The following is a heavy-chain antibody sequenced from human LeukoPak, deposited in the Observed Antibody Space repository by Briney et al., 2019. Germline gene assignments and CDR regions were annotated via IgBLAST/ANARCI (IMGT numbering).Heavy chain of an antibody. Sequence: GGSLRLSCSASGFTFSSYSMDWVRQAPGKGPEYVSGINNNGGSTQYVDSVKGRFTISRDNSKNTVYLQMSSLRPEDTAVYYCVKAKVGATFDSWGQGTLVTVSS. D-gene: IGHD1-26*01. CDR2: INNNGGST. CDR1: GFTFSSYS. CDR3: VKAKVGATFDS. J-gene: IGHJ4*02. V-gene: IGHV3-64D*06.